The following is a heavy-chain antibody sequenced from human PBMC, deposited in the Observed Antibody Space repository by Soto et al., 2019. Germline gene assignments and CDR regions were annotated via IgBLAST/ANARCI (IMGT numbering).Heavy chain of an antibody. CDR2: INAGNGNT. D-gene: IGHD2-15*01. J-gene: IGHJ4*02. Sequence: ASVRVSCKASGYTFTSYSMHWVRQAPGQRLEWMGWINAGNGNTKYSQRFQGRVTITRDTSASTAYMELSSLRSEDTAVYYCARDLGGWPDFWGQGTLVTVSS. CDR3: ARDLGGWPDF. CDR1: GYTFTSYS. V-gene: IGHV1-3*01.